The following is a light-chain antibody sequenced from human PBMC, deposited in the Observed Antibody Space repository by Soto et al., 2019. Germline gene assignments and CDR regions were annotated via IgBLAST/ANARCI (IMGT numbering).Light chain of an antibody. Sequence: EIVLTQSPGTLSLSPGDRATLSCRASQTVSNNYLAWCQQKPGQAHRVIMYGASRRATGIQDRFSGSGSGTDFTLTISRLEPEDFAVYYCKQYGSSPWTVGQGTKVDIK. V-gene: IGKV3-20*01. CDR3: KQYGSSPWT. CDR1: QTVSNNY. CDR2: GAS. J-gene: IGKJ1*01.